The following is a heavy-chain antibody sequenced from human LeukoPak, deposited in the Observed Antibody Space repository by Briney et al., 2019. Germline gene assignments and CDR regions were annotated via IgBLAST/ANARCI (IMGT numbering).Heavy chain of an antibody. V-gene: IGHV3-73*01. J-gene: IGHJ4*02. D-gene: IGHD3-3*01. Sequence: GGSLRLSCAASGFIFSDSAIHWVRQASGKGLEWVGRIRTKANSYATAYGASVKGRFTISRDDSMNTAYLQMNSLRAEDTAVYYCAKDLQHKYYDFWSGYPFDYWGQGTLVTVSS. CDR1: GFIFSDSA. CDR3: AKDLQHKYYDFWSGYPFDY. CDR2: IRTKANSYAT.